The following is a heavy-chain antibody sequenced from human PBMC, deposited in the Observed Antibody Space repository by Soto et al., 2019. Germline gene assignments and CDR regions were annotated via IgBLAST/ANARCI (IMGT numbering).Heavy chain of an antibody. CDR2: IYYSGST. Sequence: TSETLSLTCTVSGGSVSSGSYYWSWIRQPPGKGLEWIGYIYYSGSTNYNPSLKSRVTISVDTSKNQFSLKLSSVTAADTAVYYCARDGSYDAFDIWGQGTMVTVSS. D-gene: IGHD1-26*01. CDR3: ARDGSYDAFDI. V-gene: IGHV4-61*01. J-gene: IGHJ3*02. CDR1: GGSVSSGSYY.